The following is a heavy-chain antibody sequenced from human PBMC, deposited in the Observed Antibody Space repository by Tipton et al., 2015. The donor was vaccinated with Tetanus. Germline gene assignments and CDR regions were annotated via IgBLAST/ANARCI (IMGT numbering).Heavy chain of an antibody. J-gene: IGHJ6*02. V-gene: IGHV1-8*02. CDR3: ASGSSIRHGLGD. D-gene: IGHD2-2*01. CDR1: GYTFTSYG. Sequence: QVQLVQSGPEVKKPGASVKVSCKESGYTFTSYGLNWVRKAAGRGFEWMGWLNPKSGSAAYAPRFQGRVTMTTNTSITTAFMEVASLTYEDTAVYYCASGSSIRHGLGDWGHGTSVTVYS. CDR2: LNPKSGSA.